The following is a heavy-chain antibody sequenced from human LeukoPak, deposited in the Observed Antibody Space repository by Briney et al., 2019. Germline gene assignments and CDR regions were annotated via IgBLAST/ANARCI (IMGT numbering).Heavy chain of an antibody. CDR3: ARGGDCPDY. Sequence: SETLSLTCTDSDDSLSRYYWSWVRQPAGKGLEWIGRLDTSGNTHYNPSLKSRVTMSVDTSRNQFSLRLTSVTAADTAVYYCARGGDCPDYWAQGILVTVSS. CDR1: DDSLSRYY. V-gene: IGHV4-4*07. CDR2: LDTSGNT. J-gene: IGHJ4*02. D-gene: IGHD2-21*02.